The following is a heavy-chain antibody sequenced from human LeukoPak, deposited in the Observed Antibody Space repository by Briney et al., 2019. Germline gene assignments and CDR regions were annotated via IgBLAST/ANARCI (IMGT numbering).Heavy chain of an antibody. CDR2: ISSSGATI. CDR3: ARGVLSAELGWFDP. Sequence: GGSLRLSCAASGFTFSSYEMNWVRQAPGKGLEWVSYISSSGATIYYADSVKGRFTISRDNAKNSLYLQMNSLRAEDTAVYYCARGVLSAELGWFDPWGQGTLVTVSS. CDR1: GFTFSSYE. D-gene: IGHD3-10*01. V-gene: IGHV3-48*03. J-gene: IGHJ5*02.